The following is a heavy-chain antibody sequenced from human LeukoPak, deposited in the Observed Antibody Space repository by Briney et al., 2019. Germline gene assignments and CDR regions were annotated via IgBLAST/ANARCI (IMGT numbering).Heavy chain of an antibody. V-gene: IGHV3-21*01. J-gene: IGHJ3*02. D-gene: IGHD3-22*01. CDR1: GFTFSSYN. CDR2: ISSISTYI. CDR3: ARGYYDSSGFLGGHAFDI. Sequence: GGSLRLSCAASGFTFSSYNMNWVRQAPGKRLEWVSSISSISTYIYYADSVKGRFTISRDNAKNSLYLQMNSLRAEDTAVYYCARGYYDSSGFLGGHAFDIWGQGTMVTVSS.